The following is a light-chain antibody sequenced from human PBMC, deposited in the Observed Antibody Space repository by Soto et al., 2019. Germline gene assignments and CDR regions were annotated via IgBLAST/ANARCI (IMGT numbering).Light chain of an antibody. Sequence: EIVLTQSQATLPLSPGARATPSCRASQSVSRYLAWYQQKPGQAPRLLIYGASSRATGIPDRFSGSGSGTDFTLTISRLEPEDFAVYYCQQYGSFSWTFGQGTKVDI. V-gene: IGKV3-20*01. CDR1: QSVSRY. J-gene: IGKJ1*01. CDR2: GAS. CDR3: QQYGSFSWT.